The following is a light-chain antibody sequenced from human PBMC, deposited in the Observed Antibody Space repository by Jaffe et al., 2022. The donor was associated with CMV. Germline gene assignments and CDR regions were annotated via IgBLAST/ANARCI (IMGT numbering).Light chain of an antibody. V-gene: IGKV1-5*03. CDR2: KAS. Sequence: DIQMTQSPSTLSAYVGDRVTITCRASQSISGWLAWYQQKPGKAPKFLIYKASNLENGVPSRFSGSASGTEFTLTISSLQPDDSATYYCQQYNSFPYTFGQGTKLEIK. CDR3: QQYNSFPYT. CDR1: QSISGW. J-gene: IGKJ2*01.